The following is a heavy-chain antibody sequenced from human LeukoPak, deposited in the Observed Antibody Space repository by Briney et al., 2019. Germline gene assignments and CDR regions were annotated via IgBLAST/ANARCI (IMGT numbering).Heavy chain of an antibody. Sequence: GGSLRFSCAASGFTFSSYEMNWVRQAPGKGLEWVSYISSSGSTIYYADSVKGRFTISRDNAKNSLYLQMNSLRAEDTAVYYCAKDRYDILTGYTYYFDYWGQGTLVTVSS. J-gene: IGHJ4*02. V-gene: IGHV3-48*03. CDR1: GFTFSSYE. CDR2: ISSSGSTI. D-gene: IGHD3-9*01. CDR3: AKDRYDILTGYTYYFDY.